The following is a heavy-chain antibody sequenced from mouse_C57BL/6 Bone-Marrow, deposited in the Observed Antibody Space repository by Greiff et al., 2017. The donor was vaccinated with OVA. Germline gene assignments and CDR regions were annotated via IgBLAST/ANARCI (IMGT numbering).Heavy chain of an antibody. D-gene: IGHD1-1*02. CDR2: IYPGDGST. V-gene: IGHV1-85*01. CDR3: ARSNGRGMDY. Sequence: QVQLQQSGPELVKPGASVKLSCKASGYTFTSYDINWVKQRPGQGLEWIGWIYPGDGSTKYNEKFKGKATLTLDTSSSTAYMELHSLTSEDSAVYFCARSNGRGMDYWGQGTSVTVSS. J-gene: IGHJ4*01. CDR1: GYTFTSYD.